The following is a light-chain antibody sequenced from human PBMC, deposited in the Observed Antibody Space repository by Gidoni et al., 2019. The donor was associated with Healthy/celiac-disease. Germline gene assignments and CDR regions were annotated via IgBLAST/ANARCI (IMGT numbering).Light chain of an antibody. Sequence: DIQMTQSPSSLSASVGYRVTITCRASQSISSYLNWYQQKPGTAPKLLIYAASSLQSGVPSRFSGSGSGTDFTLTISSLQPEDFATYYCQQSYSTPPTFGQGTKVESK. J-gene: IGKJ1*01. CDR1: QSISSY. CDR3: QQSYSTPPT. V-gene: IGKV1-39*01. CDR2: AAS.